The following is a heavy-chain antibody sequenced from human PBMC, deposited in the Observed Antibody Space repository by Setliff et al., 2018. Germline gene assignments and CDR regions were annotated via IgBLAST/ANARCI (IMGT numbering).Heavy chain of an antibody. CDR2: FDPEDGET. CDR3: ATGGYSGYDYVY. D-gene: IGHD5-12*01. Sequence: ASVKVSCKASGYTFTTYALNWVRQAPGQGLEWMGGFDPEDGETIYAQKFQGRVTMTEDTSTDTAYMELSSLRSEDTAVYYCATGGYSGYDYVYWGQGTLVTVSS. J-gene: IGHJ4*02. CDR1: GYTFTTYA. V-gene: IGHV1-24*01.